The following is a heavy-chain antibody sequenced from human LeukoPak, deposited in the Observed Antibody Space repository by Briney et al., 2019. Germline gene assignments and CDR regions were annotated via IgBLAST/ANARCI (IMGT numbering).Heavy chain of an antibody. Sequence: PGRSLRLSCAASGFTFSSYAMHWVRQAPGKGLEWVAVISYDGSNKYYADSVKGRFTISRDNSKNTLYLQMNSLRAEDTAVYYCAREALRGSGSADYYYYGMDVWGQGTTVTVSS. CDR1: GFTFSSYA. D-gene: IGHD3-10*01. J-gene: IGHJ6*02. CDR3: AREALRGSGSADYYYYGMDV. V-gene: IGHV3-30-3*01. CDR2: ISYDGSNK.